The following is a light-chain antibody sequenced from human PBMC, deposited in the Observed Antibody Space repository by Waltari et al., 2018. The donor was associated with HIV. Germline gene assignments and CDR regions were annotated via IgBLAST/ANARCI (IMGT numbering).Light chain of an antibody. J-gene: IGLJ3*02. V-gene: IGLV3-25*03. CDR3: QSVDNSGTFWV. CDR2: KDS. Sequence: SYELTQPPSVSVSPGQPARLTCSGDALPKQYAYWYQQKPGQAPMLIIYKDSERPSGIPERISGSSSGTAVTLTIGEVQAEDEADYYCQSVDNSGTFWVFGGGTKLTVL. CDR1: ALPKQY.